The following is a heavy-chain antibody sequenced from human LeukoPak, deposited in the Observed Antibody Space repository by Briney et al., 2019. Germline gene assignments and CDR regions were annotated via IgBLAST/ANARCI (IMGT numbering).Heavy chain of an antibody. Sequence: PGGSLRLSCAASGFTFSNYWMSWVRQAPGKGLEWVANMNKDGSDTYYVDSVKGRFTISRDNAKNSLYLQMNSLRADDTAVYYCVRDLTCCGGDCFWGQGTLVTVSS. CDR1: GFTFSNYW. D-gene: IGHD2-21*01. J-gene: IGHJ4*02. CDR3: VRDLTCCGGDCF. CDR2: MNKDGSDT. V-gene: IGHV3-7*01.